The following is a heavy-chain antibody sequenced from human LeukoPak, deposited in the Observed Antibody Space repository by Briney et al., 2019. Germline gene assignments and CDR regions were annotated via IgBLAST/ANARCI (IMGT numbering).Heavy chain of an antibody. CDR2: IYTSGST. D-gene: IGHD6-6*01. V-gene: IGHV4-61*02. CDR3: ARLRKGSIAARPPFDY. Sequence: SETLSLTCTVSGGSISSGSYYWSWIRQPAGKGLEWIGRIYTSGSTNYNPSLKSRVTISVDTSKNQFSLKLSSVTAADTAVYYCARLRKGSIAARPPFDYWGQGTLVTVSS. J-gene: IGHJ4*02. CDR1: GGSISSGSYY.